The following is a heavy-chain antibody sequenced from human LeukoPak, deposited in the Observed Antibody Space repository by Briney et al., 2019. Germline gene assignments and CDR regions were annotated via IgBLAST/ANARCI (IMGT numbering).Heavy chain of an antibody. CDR3: ARDPGRYYDFWSGYYTY. D-gene: IGHD3-3*01. J-gene: IGHJ4*02. Sequence: PSGTLSLTCAVYGGSFSGYYWSWIRQPPGKGLEWIGEINHSGSTNYNPSLKSRVTISVDTSKNQFSLKLSSVTAADTAVYYCARDPGRYYDFWSGYYTYWGQGTLVTVSS. CDR1: GGSFSGYY. V-gene: IGHV4-34*01. CDR2: INHSGST.